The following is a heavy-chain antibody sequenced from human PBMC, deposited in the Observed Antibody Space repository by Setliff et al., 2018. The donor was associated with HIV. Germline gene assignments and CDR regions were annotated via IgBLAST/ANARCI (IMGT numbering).Heavy chain of an antibody. J-gene: IGHJ3*02. Sequence: SLKISCAASGFTFRDSWMNWVRQAPGKGLEWLSGINWSSRNMGYADSVKGRFTISRDNAKSFLYLQMDSLRAEDTALYYCAKDFGGYSYGFEYPDAFDIWGQGTMVTVSS. V-gene: IGHV3-9*01. D-gene: IGHD5-18*01. CDR1: GFTFRDSW. CDR3: AKDFGGYSYGFEYPDAFDI. CDR2: INWSSRNM.